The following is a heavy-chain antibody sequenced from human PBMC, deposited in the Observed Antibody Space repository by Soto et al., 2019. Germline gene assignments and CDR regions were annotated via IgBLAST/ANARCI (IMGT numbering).Heavy chain of an antibody. Sequence: QITLKESGPTLVKPTQTLTLTCTFSGFSLSTSGVGVGWIRQPPGKALEWLALSYWDDDKRYSPSLKSRLTIPKDTSKNQVVLTMTNMDPVDTATYYCAHRPPPANYGFWSGYPRGGFDYWGQGTLVTVSS. CDR3: AHRPPPANYGFWSGYPRGGFDY. CDR2: SYWDDDK. CDR1: GFSLSTSGVG. J-gene: IGHJ4*02. V-gene: IGHV2-5*02. D-gene: IGHD3-3*01.